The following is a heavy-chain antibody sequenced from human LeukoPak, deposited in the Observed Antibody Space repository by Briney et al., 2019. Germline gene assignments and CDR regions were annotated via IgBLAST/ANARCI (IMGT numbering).Heavy chain of an antibody. Sequence: ASVKVSCKASGYTFTSYGISWVRQAPGQGLEWMGWISAYNGNTNYAQKFQGRVTMTRDTSISTAYMELSSLRSDDTAVYYCARDLSDYDILTGYRIHWFDPWGQGTLVTVSS. CDR1: GYTFTSYG. D-gene: IGHD3-9*01. V-gene: IGHV1-18*01. J-gene: IGHJ5*02. CDR3: ARDLSDYDILTGYRIHWFDP. CDR2: ISAYNGNT.